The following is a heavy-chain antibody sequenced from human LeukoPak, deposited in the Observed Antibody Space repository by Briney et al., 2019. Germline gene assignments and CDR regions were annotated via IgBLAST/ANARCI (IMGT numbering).Heavy chain of an antibody. Sequence: SETLSLTCTVSGGSISSGGYYWSWIRQPPGKGLEWIGYIYHSGSTYYNPSLKSRVTTSVDRSKNQFSLKLSSVTAADTTVYYCARRTHNDFWSGYKEIDAFDIWGQGTMVTVSS. CDR1: GGSISSGGYY. V-gene: IGHV4-30-2*01. CDR3: ARRTHNDFWSGYKEIDAFDI. J-gene: IGHJ3*02. D-gene: IGHD3-3*01. CDR2: IYHSGST.